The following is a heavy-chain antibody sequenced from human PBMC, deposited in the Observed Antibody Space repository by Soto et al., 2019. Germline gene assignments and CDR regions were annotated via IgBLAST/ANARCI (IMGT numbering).Heavy chain of an antibody. CDR1: GGSISSSNW. D-gene: IGHD1-20*01. CDR3: ARDNWNDGSIDY. J-gene: IGHJ4*02. V-gene: IGHV4-4*02. Sequence: PSETLSLTCAVSGGSISSSNWWSWVRQPPGKGLEWIGEIYHSGSTNYNPSLKSRVTISVYKSKNQFSLKLSSVTAADTAVYYCARDNWNDGSIDYWGQGTLVTVSS. CDR2: IYHSGST.